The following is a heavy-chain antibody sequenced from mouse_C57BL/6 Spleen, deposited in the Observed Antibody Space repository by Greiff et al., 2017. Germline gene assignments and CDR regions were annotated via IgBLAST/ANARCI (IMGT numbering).Heavy chain of an antibody. CDR1: GYTFTEYT. D-gene: IGHD1-1*01. V-gene: IGHV1-62-2*01. CDR2: FYPGSGSI. J-gene: IGHJ1*03. Sequence: QVQLKESGAELVKPGASVKLSCKASGYTFTEYTIHWVKQRSGQGLEWIGWFYPGSGSIKYNEKFKDKATLTADKSSSTVYMELSRLTSEDSAVYFCARHPNYYGSSYGYFDVWGTGTTVTVSS. CDR3: ARHPNYYGSSYGYFDV.